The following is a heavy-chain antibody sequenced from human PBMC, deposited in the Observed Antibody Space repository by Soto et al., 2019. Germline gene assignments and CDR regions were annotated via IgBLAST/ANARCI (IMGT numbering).Heavy chain of an antibody. CDR2: ISPYKGNT. D-gene: IGHD3-10*01. V-gene: IGHV1-18*01. CDR3: ARDLDGSGSYFTDY. Sequence: ASVKVSCKTSGYSFSSIGISWVRQAPGQGLEWMGWISPYKGNTYYAQRLQGRVTMTTDTSKSTAYMELRSLRSDDTAVYFCARDLDGSGSYFTDYWGQGNLVTVSS. CDR1: GYSFSSIG. J-gene: IGHJ4*02.